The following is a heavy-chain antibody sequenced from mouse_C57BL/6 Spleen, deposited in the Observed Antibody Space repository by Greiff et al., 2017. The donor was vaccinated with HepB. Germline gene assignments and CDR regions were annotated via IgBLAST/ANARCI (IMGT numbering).Heavy chain of an antibody. D-gene: IGHD3-3*01. Sequence: QLQQSGPELVKPGASVKIPCKASGYTFTDYNMDWVKQSHGKSLEWIGDINPNNGGTIYNQKFKGKATLTVDKSSSTAYMELRSLTSEDTAVYYCARGGTGYAMDYWGQGTSVTVSS. CDR3: ARGGTGYAMDY. J-gene: IGHJ4*01. CDR2: INPNNGGT. CDR1: GYTFTDYN. V-gene: IGHV1-18*01.